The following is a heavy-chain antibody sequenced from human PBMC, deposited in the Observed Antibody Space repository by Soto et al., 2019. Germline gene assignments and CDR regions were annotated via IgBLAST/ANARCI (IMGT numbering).Heavy chain of an antibody. D-gene: IGHD6-13*01. CDR2: INSDGSST. CDR1: GFTFSSYW. Sequence: EVQLVESGGGLVQPGGSLRLSCAASGFTFSSYWIHWVRQAPGKGLVWVSRINSDGSSTSYADSVKGRFTISSDNAKNTLYLQMNSLRAEDTAVYYCARDEAAQYYFDYWGQGTLVTVSS. J-gene: IGHJ4*02. V-gene: IGHV3-74*01. CDR3: ARDEAAQYYFDY.